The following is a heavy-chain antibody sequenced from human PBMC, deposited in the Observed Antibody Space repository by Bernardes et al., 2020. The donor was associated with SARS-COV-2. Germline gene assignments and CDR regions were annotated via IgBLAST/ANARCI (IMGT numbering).Heavy chain of an antibody. D-gene: IGHD5-12*01. J-gene: IGHJ3*02. Sequence: SGPTLVKPTQTLTLTCTFSGFSLSTSGMCVSWIRQPPGKALEWLARIDWDDDKYYSTSLKTRLTISKDTSKNQVVLTMTNMDPVDTATYYCARISRKYSGYDYLSLGDAFDIWGQGTMVTVSS. CDR3: ARISRKYSGYDYLSLGDAFDI. CDR1: GFSLSTSGMC. CDR2: IDWDDDK. V-gene: IGHV2-70*11.